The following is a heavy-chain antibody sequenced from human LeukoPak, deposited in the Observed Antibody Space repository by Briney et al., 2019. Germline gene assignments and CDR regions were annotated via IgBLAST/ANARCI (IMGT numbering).Heavy chain of an antibody. CDR1: GFTFSNYG. CDR3: VKDLLSDPMVAIEGAFDT. Sequence: PGGSLRLSCTTYGFTFSNYGIQWVRQAPGKGLEWVALISYDGSNKYYGDSVKGRFTISRDNARNSLYLQMNSLRAEDTALYYCVKDLLSDPMVAIEGAFDTWGQGTTVSVSS. J-gene: IGHJ3*02. CDR2: ISYDGSNK. D-gene: IGHD2-8*01. V-gene: IGHV3-30*18.